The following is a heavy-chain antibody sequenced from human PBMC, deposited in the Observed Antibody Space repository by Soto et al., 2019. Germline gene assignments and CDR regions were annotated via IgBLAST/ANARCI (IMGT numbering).Heavy chain of an antibody. D-gene: IGHD6-6*01. CDR2: ISYDGSNK. J-gene: IGHJ4*02. CDR3: AKSPGSSSSM. Sequence: PGGSLRLSCAASGFTFSSYGMHWVRQAPGKGLEWVAVISYDGSNKYYADSVKGRFTISRDNSKNTLYLQMNSLRAEDTAVYYCAKSPGSSSSMWGQGSLVTVSS. CDR1: GFTFSSYG. V-gene: IGHV3-30*18.